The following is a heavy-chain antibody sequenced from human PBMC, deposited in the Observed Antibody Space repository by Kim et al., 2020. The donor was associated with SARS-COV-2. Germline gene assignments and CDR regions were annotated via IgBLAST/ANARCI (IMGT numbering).Heavy chain of an antibody. Sequence: SVKVSCKASGGTFSNYAISWVRQAPGRGLEWMGGIISILGTANYAQRFQGRVTITADESTSTAYMELSNLRAEDTAIYYCARDRTMAAASTAGFEFWGQGTLVTVSS. J-gene: IGHJ4*02. V-gene: IGHV1-69*13. CDR2: IISILGTA. CDR3: ARDRTMAAASTAGFEF. D-gene: IGHD6-13*01. CDR1: GGTFSNYA.